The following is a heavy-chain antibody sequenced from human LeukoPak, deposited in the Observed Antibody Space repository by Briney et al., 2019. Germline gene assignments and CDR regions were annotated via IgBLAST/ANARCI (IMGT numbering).Heavy chain of an antibody. Sequence: SGGSLRLSCVASGFTFSSYAMTWVRQAPGKGLEWVSCISGGGGSTFYADSVKGRFTISRDDSKNTLYLQMNSLRAEDTAVYYCARHKDWTFDYWGQGTLVTVSS. CDR1: GFTFSSYA. D-gene: IGHD3/OR15-3a*01. V-gene: IGHV3-23*01. CDR2: ISGGGGST. J-gene: IGHJ4*02. CDR3: ARHKDWTFDY.